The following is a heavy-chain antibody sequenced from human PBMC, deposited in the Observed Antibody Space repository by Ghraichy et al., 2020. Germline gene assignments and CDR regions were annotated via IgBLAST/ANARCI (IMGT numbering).Heavy chain of an antibody. CDR1: GGSIRSYY. Sequence: SETLSLTCTVSGGSIRSYYLSWIRQSPGKGLEWIGYIYYSGSTNYNPSLKSRVTISVDTSKNQFSLRLSSVTAADTAVYYCARHYLEYTGIDYWGQGTLVTVSS. CDR3: ARHYLEYTGIDY. D-gene: IGHD2/OR15-2a*01. V-gene: IGHV4-59*08. CDR2: IYYSGST. J-gene: IGHJ4*02.